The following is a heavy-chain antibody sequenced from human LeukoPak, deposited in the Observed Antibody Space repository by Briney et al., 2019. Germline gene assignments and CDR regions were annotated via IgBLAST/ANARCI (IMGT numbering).Heavy chain of an antibody. J-gene: IGHJ4*02. Sequence: GGSLRLSCAASGFTFSSYGMHWVRQAPGKGLEWVAVISYDGSNKYYADSVKGRFTISRDNSKNTLYLQMNSLRAEDTAVYYCANQKGYSSGWAPDYWGQGTLVTVSS. CDR2: ISYDGSNK. CDR3: ANQKGYSSGWAPDY. V-gene: IGHV3-30*18. CDR1: GFTFSSYG. D-gene: IGHD6-19*01.